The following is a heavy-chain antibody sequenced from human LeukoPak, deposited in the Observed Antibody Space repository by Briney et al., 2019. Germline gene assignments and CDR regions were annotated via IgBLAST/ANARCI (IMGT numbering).Heavy chain of an antibody. CDR3: ARVEYSSSSFDY. CDR2: ISYDGSNK. V-gene: IGHV3-30-3*01. D-gene: IGHD6-6*01. J-gene: IGHJ4*02. Sequence: GGSLRLSCAASGFTFSSYAMHWVRQAPGKGLEWVAVISYDGSNKYYADSVKGRFTISRDNSKNTLYLQMSSLRAEDTAVYYCARVEYSSSSFDYWGQGTLVTGSS. CDR1: GFTFSSYA.